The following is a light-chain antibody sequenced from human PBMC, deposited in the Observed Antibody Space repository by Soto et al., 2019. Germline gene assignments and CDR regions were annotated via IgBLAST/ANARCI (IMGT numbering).Light chain of an antibody. V-gene: IGLV2-14*01. J-gene: IGLJ1*01. CDR2: GVT. CDR1: GSDIGAYNY. Sequence: SVLTQPASVSGSPGQSITISCTGSGSDIGAYNYVSWYQQHPGKAPKLLIHGVTRRPSGVSSRFSASKSAYTASLTISGLQAEVEANYYCSSFTTSYFYVFGPGTKVTVL. CDR3: SSFTTSYFYV.